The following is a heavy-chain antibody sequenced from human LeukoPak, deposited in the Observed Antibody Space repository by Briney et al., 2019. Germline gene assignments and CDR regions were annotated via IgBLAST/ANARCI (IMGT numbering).Heavy chain of an antibody. J-gene: IGHJ4*02. CDR2: ISSSGSTI. V-gene: IGHV3-11*04. Sequence: AGGSLRLSCAASGFTFSDYYMSWIRQAPGKGLEWVSYISSSGSTIYYADSVKGRFTISRDNAKNSLYLQMNSLRAEDTAVYYCASVLGAHDAFDYWGQGTLVTVSS. D-gene: IGHD1-26*01. CDR3: ASVLGAHDAFDY. CDR1: GFTFSDYY.